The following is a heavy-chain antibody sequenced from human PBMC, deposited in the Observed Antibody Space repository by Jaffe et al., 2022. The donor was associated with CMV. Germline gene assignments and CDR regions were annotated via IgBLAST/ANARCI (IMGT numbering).Heavy chain of an antibody. CDR3: ARGKYDFWSGSYSYFDL. Sequence: QVQLQESGPGLVKPSETLSLTCTVSGGSISSYYWSWIRQPPGKGLEWIGYIYYSGSTDYNPSLKSRVTISVDTSKNQFFLKLSSVTAADTAIYNCARGKYDFWSGSYSYFDLWGRGTLVTVSS. J-gene: IGHJ2*01. V-gene: IGHV4-59*01. D-gene: IGHD3-3*01. CDR1: GGSISSYY. CDR2: IYYSGST.